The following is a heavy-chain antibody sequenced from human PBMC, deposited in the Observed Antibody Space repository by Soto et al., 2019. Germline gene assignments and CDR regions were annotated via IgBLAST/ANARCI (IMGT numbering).Heavy chain of an antibody. D-gene: IGHD1-26*01. V-gene: IGHV4-59*01. CDR2: IYYSGST. CDR1: GGSISSYY. CDR3: ASTPNSGSYLGAFDI. J-gene: IGHJ3*02. Sequence: PSETLSLTCTVSGGSISSYYWSWIRQPPGKGLEWIGYIYYSGSTNYNPPLKSRVTISVDTSKNQFSLKLSSVTAADTAVYYCASTPNSGSYLGAFDIWGQGTMVTVSS.